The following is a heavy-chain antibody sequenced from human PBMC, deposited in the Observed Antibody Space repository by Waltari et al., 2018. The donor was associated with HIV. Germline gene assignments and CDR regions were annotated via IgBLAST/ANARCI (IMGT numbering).Heavy chain of an antibody. V-gene: IGHV4-4*07. CDR3: ARGRYSYGDGWFDP. CDR1: GGPISSYY. J-gene: IGHJ5*02. CDR2: IYTSGST. D-gene: IGHD5-18*01. Sequence: QVQLQESGPGLVKPSETLSLTCTVSGGPISSYYWSWIRQPAGKGLEWIGRIYTSGSTNYNPSLKSRVTMSVDTSKNQFSLKLSSVTAADTAVYYCARGRYSYGDGWFDPWGQGTLVTVSS.